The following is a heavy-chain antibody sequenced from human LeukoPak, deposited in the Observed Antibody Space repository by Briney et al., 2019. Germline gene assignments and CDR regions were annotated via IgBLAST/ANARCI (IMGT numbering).Heavy chain of an antibody. Sequence: GGSLRLSCAASGFTFSSYWMHWVRQAPGKGLVWVSRINTDGSSTSYADSVKGRFTISRDNAMNTLYLQMNSLRAEDTAVYYCARGVGYCSSTSCLQHWGQGTLVTVSS. CDR2: INTDGSST. D-gene: IGHD2-2*03. J-gene: IGHJ1*01. V-gene: IGHV3-74*01. CDR1: GFTFSSYW. CDR3: ARGVGYCSSTSCLQH.